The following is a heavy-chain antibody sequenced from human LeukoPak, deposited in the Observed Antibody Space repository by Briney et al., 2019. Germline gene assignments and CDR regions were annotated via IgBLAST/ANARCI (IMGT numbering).Heavy chain of an antibody. CDR1: GFTFSSSW. Sequence: PGGSLRLSCAASGFTFSSSWMHWVRQAPGKGLVWVSRINSDGSSIAYADSVKGRFIISRDNAKNTLYLQMDSLRAEDTAVYYCVRALMGDQDYWGQGTLVTVSS. D-gene: IGHD5-24*01. CDR3: VRALMGDQDY. J-gene: IGHJ4*02. CDR2: INSDGSSI. V-gene: IGHV3-74*01.